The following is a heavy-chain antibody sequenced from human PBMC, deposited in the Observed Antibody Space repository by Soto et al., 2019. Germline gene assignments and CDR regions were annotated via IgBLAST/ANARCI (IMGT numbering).Heavy chain of an antibody. CDR3: AKDEWLAPDY. CDR2: ISYDGSNK. V-gene: IGHV3-30*18. J-gene: IGHJ4*02. CDR1: GFTFSSYG. D-gene: IGHD6-19*01. Sequence: GGSLRLSCAASGFTFSSYGMHWVRQAPGKGLEWVAVISYDGSNKYYADSVKGRFTISRDNSKNTLYLQMNSLRAEDTAVYYCAKDEWLAPDYWGQGTLVTVSS.